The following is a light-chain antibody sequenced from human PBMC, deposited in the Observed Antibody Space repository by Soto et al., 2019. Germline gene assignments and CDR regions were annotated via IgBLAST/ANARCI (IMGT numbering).Light chain of an antibody. CDR1: QSISSW. V-gene: IGKV1-5*01. CDR2: DAS. Sequence: DIQMTQSPSTLSASVGDRVTITCRASQSISSWLAWYQQKPGKAPKLLIYDASSLESGVPSRFSGSGSGTEFTLTISSLQPDDFATYYCQQYNSYPLFGPGTKADIK. J-gene: IGKJ3*01. CDR3: QQYNSYPL.